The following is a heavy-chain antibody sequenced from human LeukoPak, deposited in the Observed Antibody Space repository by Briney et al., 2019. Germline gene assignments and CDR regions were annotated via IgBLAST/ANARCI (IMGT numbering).Heavy chain of an antibody. J-gene: IGHJ4*02. CDR3: ATGGPYSGSYFDY. CDR2: MYKGGST. Sequence: PGGSLRLSCAASGXTVSSNHMSWVRQAQGKGLEWVSVMYKGGSTYYADSVKGRFTISRDNSKNTVYLQMNSLRAEDTAVYYCATGGPYSGSYFDYWGQGTLVTVSS. CDR1: GXTVSSNH. D-gene: IGHD1-26*01. V-gene: IGHV3-66*01.